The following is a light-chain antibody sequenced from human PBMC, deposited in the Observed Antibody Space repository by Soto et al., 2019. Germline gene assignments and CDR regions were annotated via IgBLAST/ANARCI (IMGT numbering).Light chain of an antibody. J-gene: IGKJ3*01. V-gene: IGKV1D-12*01. CDR2: GAS. CDR3: QQANGSPFP. Sequence: DIQMTQSPSSVSASVGDRVTITCRASHIIGNWLAWYQQKPGQAPKLLISGASSLQGGVPSRFSGSGSGTDFTLTISSLQPEDFATYYCQQANGSPFPFGPGTKVDIK. CDR1: HIIGNW.